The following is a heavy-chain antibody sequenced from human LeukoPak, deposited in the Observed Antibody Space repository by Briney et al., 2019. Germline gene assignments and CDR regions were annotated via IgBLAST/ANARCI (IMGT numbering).Heavy chain of an antibody. V-gene: IGHV1-18*01. CDR3: ARVVSCTNGVCYRLFDY. Sequence: ASVKVSCKASGYTFTSYGISWVRQAPGQGLEWMGWISAYNGNTNYAQKLQGRVTMTTDTSTSTAYMELRSLRSDDTAVYYCARVVSCTNGVCYRLFDYWGRGTLVTDSS. J-gene: IGHJ4*02. CDR2: ISAYNGNT. D-gene: IGHD2-8*01. CDR1: GYTFTSYG.